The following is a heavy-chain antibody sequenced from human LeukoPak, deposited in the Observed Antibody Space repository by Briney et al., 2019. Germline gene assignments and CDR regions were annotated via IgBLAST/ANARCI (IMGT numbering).Heavy chain of an antibody. Sequence: GGSLRLSCAASGFTFSSYAMSWVRQAPGKGLEWVSAISGSGGSTYYADSVKGRCTTSRGNSKKTLYLQMKSLRTQDTAVYFCAKVGGIQLWIQDFDYWGQGTLVTVSS. CDR1: GFTFSSYA. D-gene: IGHD5-18*01. J-gene: IGHJ4*02. CDR3: AKVGGIQLWIQDFDY. V-gene: IGHV3-23*01. CDR2: ISGSGGST.